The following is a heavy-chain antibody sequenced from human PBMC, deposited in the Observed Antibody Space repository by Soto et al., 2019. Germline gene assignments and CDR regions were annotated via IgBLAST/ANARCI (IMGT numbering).Heavy chain of an antibody. CDR2: INPNSGGT. J-gene: IGHJ4*02. Sequence: ASVKVSCKASGYTFTGYYMHWVRQAPGQGLEWMGWINPNSGGTNYAQKFQGWVTMTRDTSISTAYMELSRLRSDDTAVYYCARARSHLLYDYIWGSYRGYFDYWGQGTLVTVSS. V-gene: IGHV1-2*04. D-gene: IGHD3-16*02. CDR1: GYTFTGYY. CDR3: ARARSHLLYDYIWGSYRGYFDY.